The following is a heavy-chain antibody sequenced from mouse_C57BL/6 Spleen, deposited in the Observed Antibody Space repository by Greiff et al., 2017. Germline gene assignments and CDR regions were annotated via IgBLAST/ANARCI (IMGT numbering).Heavy chain of an antibody. J-gene: IGHJ4*01. CDR3: ARSRAYYAVDG. Sequence: QVQLQQPGAELVMPGASVKLSCKASGYTFTSYWMHWVKQRPGQGLEWIGEIDPSDSYTNYNEKFKGKSTLTVDKSSSTAYMQLSSLTSEDAAVYYCARSRAYYAVDGWGQGATVTVAS. CDR2: IDPSDSYT. V-gene: IGHV1-69*01. CDR1: GYTFTSYW.